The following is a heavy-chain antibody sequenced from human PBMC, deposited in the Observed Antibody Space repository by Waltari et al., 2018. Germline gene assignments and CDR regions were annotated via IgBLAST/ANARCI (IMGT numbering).Heavy chain of an antibody. V-gene: IGHV3-53*01. CDR2: IYRGGST. J-gene: IGHJ4*02. CDR1: GFPVSTNY. D-gene: IGHD1-26*01. CDR3: ARDPSGSYPGDY. Sequence: EVQLVESGGGLIQPGGSLRLSCAASGFPVSTNYITWVRQAPGKGLEWLSVIYRGGSTYYADSVKGRFTISRDNSKNTLYLQMNSLRAEDTAVYYCARDPSGSYPGDYWGQGTLVTVSS.